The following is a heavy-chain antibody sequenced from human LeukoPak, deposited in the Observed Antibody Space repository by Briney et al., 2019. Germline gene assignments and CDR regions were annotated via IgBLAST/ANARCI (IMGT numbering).Heavy chain of an antibody. V-gene: IGHV4-59*01. CDR2: TFYSGNV. CDR3: ARQTIFGVVHGDYFDY. Sequence: KPSETLSLTCTVSGGSINFYYWHWMRQPPGKGLEWIGHTFYSGNVKYNPSLESRVTISVDRSRNQISLNLNSVTAADTAVYYCARQTIFGVVHGDYFDYWGQGTLVTVSS. D-gene: IGHD3-3*01. CDR1: GGSINFYY. J-gene: IGHJ4*02.